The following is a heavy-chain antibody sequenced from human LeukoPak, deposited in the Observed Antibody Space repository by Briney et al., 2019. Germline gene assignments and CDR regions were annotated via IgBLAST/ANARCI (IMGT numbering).Heavy chain of an antibody. Sequence: SVKVSCKASGGTFSSYAISWVRQAPGQGLEWMGRIIPILGIANYAQKFQGRVTITTDESTSTAYMELSSLRSEDTAVYYCARGPRAAAGTWGYYYYYMDVWGKGTTVTVSS. CDR3: ARGPRAAAGTWGYYYYYMDV. CDR2: IIPILGIA. CDR1: GGTFSSYA. D-gene: IGHD6-13*01. V-gene: IGHV1-69*04. J-gene: IGHJ6*03.